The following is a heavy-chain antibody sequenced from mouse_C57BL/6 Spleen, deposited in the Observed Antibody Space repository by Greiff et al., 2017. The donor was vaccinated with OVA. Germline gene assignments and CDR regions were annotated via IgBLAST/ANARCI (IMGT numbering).Heavy chain of an antibody. CDR2: IDPETGGT. J-gene: IGHJ2*01. V-gene: IGHV1-15*01. CDR1: GYTFTDYE. CDR3: TRYGYLYYFDY. Sequence: QVQLQQSGAELVRPGASVTLSCNASGYTFTDYEMHWVKQTPVHGLEWIGAIDPETGGTAYNQKFKGKAILTADKSSSTAYMELRSLTSEDSAVYYCTRYGYLYYFDYWGQGTTLTVSS. D-gene: IGHD2-2*01.